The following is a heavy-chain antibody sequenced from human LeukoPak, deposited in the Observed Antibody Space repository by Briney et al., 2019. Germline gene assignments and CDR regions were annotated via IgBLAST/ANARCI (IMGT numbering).Heavy chain of an antibody. J-gene: IGHJ5*02. Sequence: PSETLSLTCAVYGGSFSGYYWSWIRQSPGKGLEWIGEINHSGSTNYNPSLKSRVTISVDTSKNQFSLKLSSVTAADTAVYYCARGPDFSRPWGQGTLVTVSS. CDR3: ARGPDFSRP. CDR2: INHSGST. V-gene: IGHV4-34*01. D-gene: IGHD3-3*01. CDR1: GGSFSGYY.